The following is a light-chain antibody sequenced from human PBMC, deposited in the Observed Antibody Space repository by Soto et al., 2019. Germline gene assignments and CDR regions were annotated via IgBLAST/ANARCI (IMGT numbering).Light chain of an antibody. J-gene: IGKJ4*01. CDR1: QSVSSSY. V-gene: IGKV3D-20*02. CDR3: QQRSNWPLT. Sequence: EVEMTQSPATLSVSPGEGVTLSCRASQSVSSSYLTWYQQRPGQAPRLLIYGASTRATGIPARFSGSGSGTDFTLTISSLQPEDFAVYYCQQRSNWPLTFGGGTKVDIK. CDR2: GAS.